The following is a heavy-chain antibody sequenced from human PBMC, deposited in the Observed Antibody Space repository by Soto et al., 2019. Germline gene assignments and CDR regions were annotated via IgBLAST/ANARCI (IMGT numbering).Heavy chain of an antibody. D-gene: IGHD3-9*01. J-gene: IGHJ6*02. CDR2: ISYDGSNK. Sequence: QVQLVESGGGGVQPGRSLRLSCAASGFTFSSYAMHWVRQAPGKGLEWVAVISYDGSNKYYADSVKGRFTISRDNSKNTLYLQMNSLRAEDTAVYYCAREPVRDFDWLWHYYGMDVCGQGTTVTVSS. CDR3: AREPVRDFDWLWHYYGMDV. V-gene: IGHV3-30-3*01. CDR1: GFTFSSYA.